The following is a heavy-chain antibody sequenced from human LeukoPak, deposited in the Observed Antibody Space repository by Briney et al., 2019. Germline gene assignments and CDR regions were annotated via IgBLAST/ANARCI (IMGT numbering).Heavy chain of an antibody. J-gene: IGHJ5*02. V-gene: IGHV4-4*02. CDR1: GGSISTTNW. CDR3: ARHAAVEGSSGWSPLWWFDP. Sequence: SETLSLTCGVSGGSISTTNWWTWVRQPPGEGLEWIGEVHLSGRTHYNPSLESRVTMSVDMSENHISLRLTSVTAADTAVYYCARHAAVEGSSGWSPLWWFDPWGQGTLVTVSS. CDR2: VHLSGRT. D-gene: IGHD6-19*01.